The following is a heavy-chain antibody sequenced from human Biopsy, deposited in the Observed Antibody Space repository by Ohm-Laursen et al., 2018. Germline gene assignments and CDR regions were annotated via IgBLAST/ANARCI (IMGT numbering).Heavy chain of an antibody. CDR1: GFPFTGFS. Sequence: SLRLSCAASGFPFTGFSMDWVRQAPGKGLEWISYINEVSSHIYDADSVKGRITVARDNAKNSLYLQLNSLRAEDTAVYYCARDPSGTARAGGMDVWGQGTTVTVSS. J-gene: IGHJ6*02. V-gene: IGHV3-21*01. CDR3: ARDPSGTARAGGMDV. CDR2: INEVSSHI. D-gene: IGHD6-6*01.